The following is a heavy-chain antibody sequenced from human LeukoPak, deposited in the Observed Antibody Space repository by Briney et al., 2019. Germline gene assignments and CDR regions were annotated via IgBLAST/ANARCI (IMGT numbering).Heavy chain of an antibody. J-gene: IGHJ4*02. D-gene: IGHD1-26*01. CDR3: AKDNRELLPYFDY. Sequence: GGSLRLSCAASGFTFSSYGMHWVRQAPGKGLEWVAFIRYDGSPKYYADSVKGRFTISRDNSKNTLYLQMNSLRAEDTAVYYCAKDNRELLPYFDYWGQGTLVTVSS. CDR1: GFTFSSYG. V-gene: IGHV3-30*02. CDR2: IRYDGSPK.